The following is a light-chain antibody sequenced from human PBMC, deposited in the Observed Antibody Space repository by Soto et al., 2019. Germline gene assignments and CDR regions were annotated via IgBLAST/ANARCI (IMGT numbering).Light chain of an antibody. V-gene: IGLV2-8*01. J-gene: IGLJ2*01. Sequence: QSVLTQPPSASGSPGQSVTISCTGTSSDVGGYNYVSWYQQHPGKAPKLMIYEVSKRPSGVTDRFSASKSGNTASLTVSGLQADDAADYYCSSNAASNVVFGGGTKVTVL. CDR3: SSNAASNVV. CDR2: EVS. CDR1: SSDVGGYNY.